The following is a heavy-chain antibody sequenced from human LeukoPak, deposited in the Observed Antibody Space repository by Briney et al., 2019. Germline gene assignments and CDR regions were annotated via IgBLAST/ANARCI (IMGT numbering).Heavy chain of an antibody. CDR1: GFTFSSYS. J-gene: IGHJ4*02. D-gene: IGHD6-13*01. V-gene: IGHV3-48*02. CDR2: ISSSSSTI. Sequence: GGSLRLSCAASGFTFSSYSMNWVRQAPGKGLEWVSYISSSSSTIYYADSVKGRFTISRDNAKNSLYLQVNSLRDEDTAVYYCARDTMIYTRIAAAGAFDYWGQGTLVTVSS. CDR3: ARDTMIYTRIAAAGAFDY.